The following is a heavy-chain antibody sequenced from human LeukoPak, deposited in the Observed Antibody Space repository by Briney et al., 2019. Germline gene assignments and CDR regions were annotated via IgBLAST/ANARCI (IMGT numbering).Heavy chain of an antibody. Sequence: GGSLRLSCAASGFTFSSYAMSWVRQAPGKGLEWVSGISWNSGSIGYADSVKGRFTISRDNAKNSLYLQMNSLRAEDTALYYCAKGSGYSYGYVLYWGQGTLVTVSS. CDR1: GFTFSSYA. D-gene: IGHD5-18*01. CDR2: ISWNSGSI. CDR3: AKGSGYSYGYVLY. V-gene: IGHV3-9*01. J-gene: IGHJ4*02.